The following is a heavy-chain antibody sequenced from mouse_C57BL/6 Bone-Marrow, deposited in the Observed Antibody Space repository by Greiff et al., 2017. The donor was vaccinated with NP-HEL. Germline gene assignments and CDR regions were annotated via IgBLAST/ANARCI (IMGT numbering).Heavy chain of an antibody. CDR1: GYTFTSYW. D-gene: IGHD3-2*01. J-gene: IGHJ4*01. CDR2: IDPSDSYT. V-gene: IGHV1-69*01. Sequence: QVQLQQPGAELVMPGASVKLSCKASGYTFTSYWMHWVKQRPGQGLEWIGEIDPSDSYTNYNQKFKGKSTLTVDKSSSTAYMQLSSLTSEDSAVYYCASRRQGDYSMDYWGKGTSVTVSS. CDR3: ASRRQGDYSMDY.